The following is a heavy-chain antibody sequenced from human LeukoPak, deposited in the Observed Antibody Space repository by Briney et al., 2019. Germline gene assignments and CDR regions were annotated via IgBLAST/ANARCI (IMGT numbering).Heavy chain of an antibody. CDR2: INPSGGGA. D-gene: IGHD3-10*01. CDR1: GYTFTSYY. J-gene: IGHJ5*02. Sequence: GASVKVSCKASGYTFTSYYMHWVRQAPGQGLEWMGIINPSGGGASYTQKFQGRVTMTRDAATSTVYMELSSLRSGDTAVYYCARDSHGVPGSYWGSWFDPWGQGTLVTVSS. V-gene: IGHV1-46*01. CDR3: ARDSHGVPGSYWGSWFDP.